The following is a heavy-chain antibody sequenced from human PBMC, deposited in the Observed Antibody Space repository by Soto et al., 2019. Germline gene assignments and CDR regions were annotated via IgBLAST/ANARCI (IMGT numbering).Heavy chain of an antibody. CDR2: IYYSGST. Sequence: SETLSLTCTVSGVSISSSTYYWGWIRQPPGKGLEWIGSIYYSGSTYYNPSLKSRVTISVDTSKNQFSLKLSSVTAADTAVYYCVISFGGVIVPNFWGQGTLVTVSS. CDR1: GVSISSSTYY. V-gene: IGHV4-39*01. D-gene: IGHD3-16*02. CDR3: VISFGGVIVPNF. J-gene: IGHJ4*02.